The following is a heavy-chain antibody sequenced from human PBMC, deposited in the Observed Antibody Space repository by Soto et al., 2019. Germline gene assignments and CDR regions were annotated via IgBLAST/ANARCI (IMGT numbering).Heavy chain of an antibody. CDR3: ASSRIAAPDDYYYGLGV. CDR1: GYSFTSYW. J-gene: IGHJ6*01. CDR2: IYPGDSDT. D-gene: IGHD6-13*01. Sequence: PGESLKISCKGSGYSFTSYWIGWVRPMPGKGLEWMGIIYPGDSDTRYSPSFPGQVTISADTSISTAYLQWSSLKASDTAMYYCASSRIAAPDDYYYGLGVWAQATTVTV. V-gene: IGHV5-51*01.